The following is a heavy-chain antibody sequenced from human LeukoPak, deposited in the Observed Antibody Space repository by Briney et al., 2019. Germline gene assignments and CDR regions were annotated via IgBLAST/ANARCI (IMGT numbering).Heavy chain of an antibody. J-gene: IGHJ4*02. CDR3: ARAETGYYYDSSGYPFAY. Sequence: GGSLRLSCAASGFTFSSYSMIWVRQAPGKGLKWVSSISSSSSYIYYADSVKGRFTVPRDNAKNSLYLQMNSLRAEDTAVYYCARAETGYYYDSSGYPFAYWGQGTLVTVSS. CDR2: ISSSSSYI. CDR1: GFTFSSYS. V-gene: IGHV3-21*01. D-gene: IGHD3-22*01.